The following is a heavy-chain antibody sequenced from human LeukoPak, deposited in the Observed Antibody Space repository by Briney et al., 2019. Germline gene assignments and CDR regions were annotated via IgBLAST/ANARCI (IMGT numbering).Heavy chain of an antibody. D-gene: IGHD6-13*01. CDR3: ASSIAAAGPFDY. CDR1: GGSISSYY. V-gene: IGHV4-59*12. CDR2: IYYSGST. Sequence: PSETLSLTCTVSGGSISSYYWSWIGQPPGKGLEWIGYIYYSGSTYYNPSLKSRVTISVDTSKNPFSLKLSSVTAADTAVYYCASSIAAAGPFDYWGQGTLVTVSS. J-gene: IGHJ4*02.